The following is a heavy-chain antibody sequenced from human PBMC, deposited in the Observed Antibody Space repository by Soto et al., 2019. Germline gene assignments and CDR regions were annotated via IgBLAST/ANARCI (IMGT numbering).Heavy chain of an antibody. CDR2: IYYSGST. J-gene: IGHJ4*02. CDR1: GGSFSGYY. CDR3: ARHSNRNYGLYYFDY. V-gene: IGHV4-59*08. Sequence: SETLSLTCAVYGGSFSGYYWSWIRQPPGKGLEWIGYIYYSGSTKYKPSLKSRVTMSVDTSKNQFSLKVSSATAADTAVYYCARHSNRNYGLYYFDYWGLGALVTVSS. D-gene: IGHD4-4*01.